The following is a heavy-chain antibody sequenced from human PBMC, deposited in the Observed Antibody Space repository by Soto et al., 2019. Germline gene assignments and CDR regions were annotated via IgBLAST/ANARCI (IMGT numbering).Heavy chain of an antibody. V-gene: IGHV3-43*01. D-gene: IGHD6-13*01. CDR1: GFTFDDYT. CDR3: AKDILAAGTCGMDV. Sequence: PGGSLRLSCAASGFTFDDYTMHWFRQAPGKGLEWVSLISWDGGSTYYADSVKGRFTISRDNSKNSLYLQMNSLRTEDTALYYCAKDILAAGTCGMDVWGHGTTVTVSS. J-gene: IGHJ6*02. CDR2: ISWDGGST.